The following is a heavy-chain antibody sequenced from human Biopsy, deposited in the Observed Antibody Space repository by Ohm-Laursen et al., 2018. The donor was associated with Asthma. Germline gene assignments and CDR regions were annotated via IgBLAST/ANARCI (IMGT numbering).Heavy chain of an antibody. CDR3: ARAGQCSSTSCYNPGWFDP. Sequence: SETLSLTCTVSGGSISSGAYSWSWVRQPPGKGLEWIGYIYYIGSTNYNPSHKSRVAISPDTSKNQFSLKLSSVTAADTAVYYCARAGQCSSTSCYNPGWFDPWGQGTLVTVSS. J-gene: IGHJ5*02. CDR2: IYYIGST. V-gene: IGHV4-30-4*01. CDR1: GGSISSGAYS. D-gene: IGHD2-2*01.